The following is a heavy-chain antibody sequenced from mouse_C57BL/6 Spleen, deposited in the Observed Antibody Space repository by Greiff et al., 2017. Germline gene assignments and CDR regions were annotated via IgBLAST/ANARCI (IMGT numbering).Heavy chain of an antibody. V-gene: IGHV1-15*01. J-gene: IGHJ3*01. D-gene: IGHD1-1*01. CDR2: IDPETGGT. CDR1: GYTFTDYE. CDR3: TRLFRGAY. Sequence: VQLQQSGAELVRPGASVTLSCKASGYTFTDYEMHWVKQTPVHGLEWIGAIDPETGGTAYNQKFKGKAILTADKSSSTAYMELRSLTSEDSAVYYCTRLFRGAYWGQGTLVTVSA.